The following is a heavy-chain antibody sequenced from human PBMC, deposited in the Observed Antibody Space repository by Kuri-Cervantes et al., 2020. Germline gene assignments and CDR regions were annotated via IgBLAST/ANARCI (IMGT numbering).Heavy chain of an antibody. CDR2: ISSNGGST. D-gene: IGHD3-3*01. J-gene: IGHJ6*02. V-gene: IGHV3-64*01. CDR1: GFTFSSYA. CDR3: ARANWSGYLRKYYYYGMDV. Sequence: GGSLRLSCAASGFTFSSYAMHWVRQAPGKGLEYVSAISSNGGSTYYANSVKGRFTISRDNSKNTLYLQMNSLRAEDTAVYYCARANWSGYLRKYYYYGMDVWGQGTTVTVSS.